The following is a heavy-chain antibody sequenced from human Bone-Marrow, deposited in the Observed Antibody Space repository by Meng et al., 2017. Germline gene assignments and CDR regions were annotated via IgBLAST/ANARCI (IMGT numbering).Heavy chain of an antibody. CDR3: ARGGVRGGIDY. D-gene: IGHD3-10*01. CDR2: INHSGST. J-gene: IGHJ4*02. CDR1: GGSFSGYY. Sequence: QVPLQQWGAGLLKPSEALSLNCAVYGGSFSGYYWSWIRQPPGKGLEWIGEINHSGSTNYNPSLKSRVTISVDTSKNQFSLKLSSVTAADTAVYYCARGGVRGGIDYWGQGTLVTVSS. V-gene: IGHV4-34*01.